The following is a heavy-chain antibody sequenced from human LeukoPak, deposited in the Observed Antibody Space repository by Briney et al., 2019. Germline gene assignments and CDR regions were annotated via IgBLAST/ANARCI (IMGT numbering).Heavy chain of an antibody. CDR1: GVTFSSYE. D-gene: IGHD1-26*01. CDR2: ISSSGSTI. CDR3: ARDWWELPVY. J-gene: IGHJ4*02. V-gene: IGHV3-48*03. Sequence: GGSLRLSCAASGVTFSSYEMNWVRQAPGKGLEWVSYISSSGSTIYYADSVKGRFTISRDNAKNSLYLQMNSLRAEDTAVYYCARDWWELPVYWGQGTLVTVSS.